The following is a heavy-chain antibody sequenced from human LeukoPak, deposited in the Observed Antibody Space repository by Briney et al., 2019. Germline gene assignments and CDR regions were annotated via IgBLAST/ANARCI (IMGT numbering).Heavy chain of an antibody. V-gene: IGHV4-39*07. D-gene: IGHD3-10*01. CDR3: ARALWFGGGSKPMDV. J-gene: IGHJ6*03. CDR1: GGSISSSSYY. CDR2: IYYSGST. Sequence: PSETLSLTCTVSGGSISSSSYYWGWIRQPPGKGLEWIGSIYYSGSTYYNPSLKSRVTISVDTSKNQFSLKLSSVTAADTAVYYCARALWFGGGSKPMDVWGKGTTVTISS.